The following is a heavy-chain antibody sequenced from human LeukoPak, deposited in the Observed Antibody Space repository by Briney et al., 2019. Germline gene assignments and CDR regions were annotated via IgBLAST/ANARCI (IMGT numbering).Heavy chain of an antibody. V-gene: IGHV3-33*01. J-gene: IGHJ4*02. CDR2: IWYDGSNK. CDR3: ARDLSGYYLSNNFDY. Sequence: TGGSLRLSCAASGFTFSSYGMHWVRQAPGKGLEWVAVIWYDGSNKYYADSVKGRFTISRGNSKNTLYLQMNSLRAEDTAVYYCARDLSGYYLSNNFDYWGQGTLVTVSS. CDR1: GFTFSSYG. D-gene: IGHD3-22*01.